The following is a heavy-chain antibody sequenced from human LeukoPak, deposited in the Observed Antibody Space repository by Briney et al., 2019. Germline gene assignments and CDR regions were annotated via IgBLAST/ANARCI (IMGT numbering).Heavy chain of an antibody. Sequence: PSETLSLTCTVSGGSISSYYWSWIRQPAGKGLEWIGRIYTSGSTDYNPSLKSRVTMSVDTSKNQFSLKLSSVTAADTAVYYCARDLNLRYSSSWYFWFDPWGQGTLVTVSS. V-gene: IGHV4-4*07. CDR2: IYTSGST. J-gene: IGHJ5*02. CDR3: ARDLNLRYSSSWYFWFDP. D-gene: IGHD6-13*01. CDR1: GGSISSYY.